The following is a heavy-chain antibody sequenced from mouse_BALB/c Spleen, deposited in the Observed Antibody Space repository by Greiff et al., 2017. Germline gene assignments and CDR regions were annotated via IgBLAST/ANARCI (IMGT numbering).Heavy chain of an antibody. J-gene: IGHJ3*01. D-gene: IGHD2-3*01. Sequence: VQLQQSGAELMKPGASVKISCKATGYTFSSYWIEWVKQRPGHGLEWIGEILPGSGSTNYNEKFKGKATFTADTSSNTAYMQLSSLTSEDSAVYYCARFDGLFAYWGQGTLVTVSA. CDR2: ILPGSGST. CDR3: ARFDGLFAY. V-gene: IGHV1-9*01. CDR1: GYTFSSYW.